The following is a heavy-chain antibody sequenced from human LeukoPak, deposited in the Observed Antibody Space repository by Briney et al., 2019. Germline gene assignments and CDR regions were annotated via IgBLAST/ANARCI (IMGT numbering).Heavy chain of an antibody. J-gene: IGHJ4*02. CDR1: GYTFTGYY. Sequence: ASVKVSCKASGYTFTGYYMHWVRQAPGQELEWMGWINPNSGGTNYAQKFQGRVTMTRDTSISTAYMELSRLRSDDTAVYYCARGPDRSGYYYGYWGQGTLVTVSS. V-gene: IGHV1-2*02. CDR2: INPNSGGT. D-gene: IGHD3-22*01. CDR3: ARGPDRSGYYYGY.